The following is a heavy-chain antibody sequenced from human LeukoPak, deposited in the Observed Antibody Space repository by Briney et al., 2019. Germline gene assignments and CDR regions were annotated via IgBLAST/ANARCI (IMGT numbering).Heavy chain of an antibody. J-gene: IGHJ4*02. V-gene: IGHV3-9*01. CDR2: IGWNSGGI. Sequence: GGSLRLSCAASGFTFSSNWMHWVRQAPGKGQEWVSGIGWNSGGIVYADSVKGRFTISRDNAKNSLYLQMNSLGAEDTALYYCVKVTAAGFADHWGQGTLVTVSS. CDR1: GFTFSSNW. D-gene: IGHD6-13*01. CDR3: VKVTAAGFADH.